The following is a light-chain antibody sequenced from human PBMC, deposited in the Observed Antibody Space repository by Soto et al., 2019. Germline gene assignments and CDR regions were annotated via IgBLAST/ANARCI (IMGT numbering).Light chain of an antibody. CDR3: QQYNNWPHT. J-gene: IGKJ2*01. CDR1: QSVNSK. Sequence: EIVMTQSPATLSVSPGERATLSCRASQSVNSKLAWFQQKPGQAPSLLIYCVSTRATGVPVRFSGSGSGTEFTLTINSRQSEDFAVYYFQQYNNWPHTFGQGTQLHIK. CDR2: CVS. V-gene: IGKV3-15*01.